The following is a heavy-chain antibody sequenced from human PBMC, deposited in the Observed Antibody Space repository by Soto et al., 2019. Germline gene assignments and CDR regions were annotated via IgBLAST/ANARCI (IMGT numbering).Heavy chain of an antibody. D-gene: IGHD3-3*01. J-gene: IGHJ4*02. CDR2: MNPNSGNT. V-gene: IGHV1-8*01. CDR1: GYTFTSYD. CDR3: ARGNDVWSGYRNTDFDY. Sequence: ASVKVSCKASGYTFTSYDINWVLQATGQGLEWMGWMNPNSGNTGYAQKFQGRVTMTRNTSISTAYMELSSLRSEDTAVYYCARGNDVWSGYRNTDFDYWGQGTLVTVSS.